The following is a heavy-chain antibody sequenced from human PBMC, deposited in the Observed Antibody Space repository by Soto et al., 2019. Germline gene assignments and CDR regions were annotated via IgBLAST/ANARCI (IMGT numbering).Heavy chain of an antibody. CDR3: ARDRLGCSSTRCYPE. J-gene: IGHJ4*02. Sequence: PSETLSLTCTVSGGSISSYYWSWIRQPAGKGLEWIGRIYTSGSTNYNPSLKSRVTMSVDTSKNQFSLKLSSVTAADTAVYYCARDRLGCSSTRCYPEWGQGTLVTVSS. V-gene: IGHV4-4*07. CDR1: GGSISSYY. D-gene: IGHD2-2*01. CDR2: IYTSGST.